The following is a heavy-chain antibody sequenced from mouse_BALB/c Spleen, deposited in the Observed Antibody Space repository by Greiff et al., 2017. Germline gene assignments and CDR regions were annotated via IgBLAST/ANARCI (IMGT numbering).Heavy chain of an antibody. V-gene: IGHV5-6-5*01. J-gene: IGHJ3*01. CDR1: GFTFSSYA. CDR3: ANYYGSSGFAY. D-gene: IGHD1-1*01. Sequence: EVQLVESGGGLVKPGGSLKLSCAASGFTFSSYAMSWVRQTPEKRLEWVASISSGGRTYYPDSVKGRFTISRDNARNILYLQMSSLRSEDTAMYYCANYYGSSGFAYWGQGTLVTVSA. CDR2: ISSGGRT.